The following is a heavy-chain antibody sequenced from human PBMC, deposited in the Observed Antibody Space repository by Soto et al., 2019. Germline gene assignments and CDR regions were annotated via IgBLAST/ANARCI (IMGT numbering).Heavy chain of an antibody. D-gene: IGHD5-12*01. J-gene: IGHJ4*02. V-gene: IGHV5-51*01. CDR2: IYPGDSDT. Sequence: GESLKISCQVSGYTFTIYWIGWVRQMPGKGLEWMGIIYPGDSDTRYSPSFRGQVTISADKSISSAYLQWSSLKASDTAMYYCARQDGYALYYFDSWGQGTLVTVSS. CDR1: GYTFTIYW. CDR3: ARQDGYALYYFDS.